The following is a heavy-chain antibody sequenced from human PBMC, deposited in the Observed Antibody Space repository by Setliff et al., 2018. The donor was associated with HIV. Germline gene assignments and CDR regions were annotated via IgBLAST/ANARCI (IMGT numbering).Heavy chain of an antibody. Sequence: VKVSCKASGYTFSAYYIHWVQQAPGKGLEWMGRVDPEDGETMYADKFQARVTITADTSTDTAYLELSSLRSEDTAVYYCATVSGDYYDSSDRPWGQGTLVTVSS. CDR1: GYTFSAYY. CDR3: ATVSGDYYDSSDRP. V-gene: IGHV1-69-2*01. CDR2: VDPEDGET. J-gene: IGHJ5*02. D-gene: IGHD3-22*01.